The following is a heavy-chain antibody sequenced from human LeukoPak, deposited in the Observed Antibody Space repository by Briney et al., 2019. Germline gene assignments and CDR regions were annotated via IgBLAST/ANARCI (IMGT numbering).Heavy chain of an antibody. V-gene: IGHV3-23*01. Sequence: PGGSLRLSCAASGFTFSSYAMSWVRQAPGKGLEWVSAISGSGGSTYYADSVKGRFTISRDNSKNTLYLRMNSLRAEDTAVYYCAKDLEYYYDSSGYYYSDYWGQGTLVTVSS. D-gene: IGHD3-22*01. CDR1: GFTFSSYA. CDR2: ISGSGGST. J-gene: IGHJ4*02. CDR3: AKDLEYYYDSSGYYYSDY.